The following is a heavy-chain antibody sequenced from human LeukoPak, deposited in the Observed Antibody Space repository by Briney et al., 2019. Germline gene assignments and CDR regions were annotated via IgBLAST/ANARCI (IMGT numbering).Heavy chain of an antibody. Sequence: EASVKVSCKASGYTFTSYGFSWVRQAPGQGLEWMGWISAYNGNTNYAQKLQGKVTMTTDTSTSTAYMELRSLRSDDTAVYYCARGLPDDFWSGYYYGSGSPFDYWGQGTLVTVSS. CDR1: GYTFTSYG. CDR3: ARGLPDDFWSGYYYGSGSPFDY. D-gene: IGHD3-3*01. J-gene: IGHJ4*02. V-gene: IGHV1-18*01. CDR2: ISAYNGNT.